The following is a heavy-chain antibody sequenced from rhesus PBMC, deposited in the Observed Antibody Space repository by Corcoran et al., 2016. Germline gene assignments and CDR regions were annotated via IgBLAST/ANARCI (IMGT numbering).Heavy chain of an antibody. V-gene: IGHV4-99*02. CDR3: VRELNHDSTYYYFDF. CDR1: GYSISSGYF. D-gene: IGHD4-29*01. Sequence: QVQLQESGPGLVKPSETLSLTCAASGYSISSGYFWGWVRQPPGQGLEYIGSITGSSGRAYYNPSLKSRVAISKDTSKNQFSLKLTSVTAADTAVYYCVRELNHDSTYYYFDFWGQGVLVTVSS. CDR2: ITGSSGRA. J-gene: IGHJ4*01.